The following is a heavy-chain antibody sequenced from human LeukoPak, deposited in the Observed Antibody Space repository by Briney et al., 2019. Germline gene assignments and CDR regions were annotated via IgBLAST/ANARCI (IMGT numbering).Heavy chain of an antibody. V-gene: IGHV3-48*04. CDR2: ISSSSSTI. Sequence: GGSLRLSCAAFGFSFSSYSMNWVRQAPGKGLEWVSYISSSSSTIYCADSVKGRFTISRDNAKNSLYLQMNSLRAEDTAVYYCARLPAYCSSTSCYVDYWGQGTLGTVSS. D-gene: IGHD2-2*01. J-gene: IGHJ4*01. CDR3: ARLPAYCSSTSCYVDY. CDR1: GFSFSSYS.